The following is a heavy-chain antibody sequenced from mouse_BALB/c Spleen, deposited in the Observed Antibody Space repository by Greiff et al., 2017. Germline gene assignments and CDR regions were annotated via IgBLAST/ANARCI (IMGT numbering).Heavy chain of an antibody. CDR3: ARSAITTVVSDYFDY. Sequence: EVKVEESGGGLVKPGGSLKLSCAASGFTFSDYYMYWVRQTPEKRLEWVATISDGGSYTYYPDSVKGRFTISRDNAKNNLYLQMSSLKSEDTAMYYCARSAITTVVSDYFDYWGQGTTLTVSS. D-gene: IGHD1-1*01. CDR1: GFTFSDYY. J-gene: IGHJ2*01. V-gene: IGHV5-4*02. CDR2: ISDGGSYT.